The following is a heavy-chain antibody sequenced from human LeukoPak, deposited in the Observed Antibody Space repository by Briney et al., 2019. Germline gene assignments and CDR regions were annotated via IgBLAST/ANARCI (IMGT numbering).Heavy chain of an antibody. V-gene: IGHV4-30-2*01. CDR2: IYHSGST. Sequence: SETLSLTCAVSGGSISSGGYSWSWIRQPPGKGLEWIGYIYHSGSTYYNPSLKSRVTISVDRSKNQFSLKLSSVTAADTAVYYCARGGDILTGRSVNWFDPWGQGTLVTVSS. CDR3: ARGGDILTGRSVNWFDP. D-gene: IGHD3-9*01. CDR1: GGSISSGGYS. J-gene: IGHJ5*02.